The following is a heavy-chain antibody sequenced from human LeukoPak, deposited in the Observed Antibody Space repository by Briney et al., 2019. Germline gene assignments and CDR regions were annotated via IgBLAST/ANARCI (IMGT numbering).Heavy chain of an antibody. CDR3: AREAGYSSGWYRTGTFTFDY. J-gene: IGHJ4*02. CDR2: ISSSGSTI. CDR1: GFTFSSYA. V-gene: IGHV3-48*04. D-gene: IGHD6-19*01. Sequence: GGSLRLSCAASGFTFSSYAMSWVRQAPGKGLEWVSYISSSGSTIYYADSVKGRFTISRDNAKNSLYLQMNSLRAEDTAVYYCAREAGYSSGWYRTGTFTFDYWGQGTLVTVSS.